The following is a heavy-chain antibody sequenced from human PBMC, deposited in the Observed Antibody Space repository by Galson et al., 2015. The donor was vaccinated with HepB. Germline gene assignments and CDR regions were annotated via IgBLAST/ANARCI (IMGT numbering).Heavy chain of an antibody. CDR1: GFTFSSYT. CDR2: FSIDGDKT. D-gene: IGHD2/OR15-2a*01. J-gene: IGHJ2*01. V-gene: IGHV3-64D*06. Sequence: SLRLSCAASGFTFSSYTMHWVRQAPGKGLEFVSAFSIDGDKTFYADSVKGRFTTSRDNSKNTLYLQMSTLRTEDTALYYCVKPATFSGVWYFDLWGRGTLVTVSS. CDR3: VKPATFSGVWYFDL.